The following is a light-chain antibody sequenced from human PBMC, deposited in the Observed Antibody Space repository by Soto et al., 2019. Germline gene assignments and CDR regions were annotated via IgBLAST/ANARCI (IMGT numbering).Light chain of an antibody. CDR2: DAS. Sequence: DIQMTQSPSTLSSSVGDRGTITCRATQTINTRLAWYQQKPGKAPKLLIYDASSLESGVPSRFRGSGSGTECTLTISSLQPDDFSTYYCQHYNSYSEAFGQGTKVDIK. CDR1: QTINTR. V-gene: IGKV1-5*01. CDR3: QHYNSYSEA. J-gene: IGKJ1*01.